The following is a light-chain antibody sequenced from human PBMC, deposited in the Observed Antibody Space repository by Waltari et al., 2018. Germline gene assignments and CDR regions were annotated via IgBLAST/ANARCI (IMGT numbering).Light chain of an antibody. Sequence: TVLTQSPGTLSFSPGERATLSCRASQSLGGNYLVWYQQKPGQPPRLLIYGVSRRATGVPDRFSGSGSGTDFTLTITRLEPEDFAVYYCYHHDYSLTFGGGTKVEI. V-gene: IGKV3-20*01. CDR3: YHHDYSLT. J-gene: IGKJ4*01. CDR2: GVS. CDR1: QSLGGNY.